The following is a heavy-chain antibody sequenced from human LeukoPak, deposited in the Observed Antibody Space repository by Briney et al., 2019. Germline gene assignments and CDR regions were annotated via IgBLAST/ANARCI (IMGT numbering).Heavy chain of an antibody. J-gene: IGHJ2*01. D-gene: IGHD3-22*01. CDR2: ISHSGST. V-gene: IGHV4-34*01. CDR1: GGSFSGYY. CDR3: ARLPYYYDSSGYYKHWYFDL. Sequence: SETLSLTCAVYGGSFSGYYWSWIRQPPGKGLEWIGEISHSGSTNYNPSLKSRVTISVDTSKNQFSLKLSSVTAADTAVYYCARLPYYYDSSGYYKHWYFDLWGRGTLVTVSS.